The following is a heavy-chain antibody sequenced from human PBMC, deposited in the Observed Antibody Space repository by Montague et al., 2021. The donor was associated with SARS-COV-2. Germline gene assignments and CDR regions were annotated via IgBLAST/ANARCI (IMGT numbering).Heavy chain of an antibody. CDR3: ARGPHYCSGGDCF. CDR2: ISYDGNIK. D-gene: IGHD2-15*01. CDR1: GFSFSSSV. J-gene: IGHJ4*02. V-gene: IGHV3-30*04. Sequence: SLSLSFSASGFSFSSSVMHWVRQAPGKGLEWVAVISYDGNIKNYIDSVKGRSTISRDNSKNTLYLQMNGLRPDDTAVYYCARGPHYCSGGDCFWGQGALVTVSS.